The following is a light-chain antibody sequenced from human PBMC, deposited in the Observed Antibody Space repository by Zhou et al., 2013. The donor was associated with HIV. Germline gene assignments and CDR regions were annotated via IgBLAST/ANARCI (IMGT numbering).Light chain of an antibody. CDR3: HHRSNWPPIT. CDR2: DAS. J-gene: IGKJ5*01. V-gene: IGKV3-11*01. CDR1: QRVRSN. Sequence: EIVMTQSPATLSVSPGERVTLSCRASQRVRSNLAWYQQKTGQAPRLLIYDASNRATGIPARFSGSGSGTDFTLTIRSLEPEDFAVYYCHHRSNWPPITFGQGTRL.